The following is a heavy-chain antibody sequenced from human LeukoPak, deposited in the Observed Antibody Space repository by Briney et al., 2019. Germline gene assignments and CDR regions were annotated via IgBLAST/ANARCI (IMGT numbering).Heavy chain of an antibody. V-gene: IGHV3-23*01. CDR1: GVTFSSYA. Sequence: GGSLRLSCAASGVTFSSYALSWVRQAPGKGLEWVSAISARGDSTYYADSVEGRFTISRDNSKNTLYLRMSSPRGQHTAPYYCVRGAYGDYYYCGQGTLVTVSS. J-gene: IGHJ4*02. CDR3: VRGAYGDYYY. CDR2: ISARGDST. D-gene: IGHD4-17*01.